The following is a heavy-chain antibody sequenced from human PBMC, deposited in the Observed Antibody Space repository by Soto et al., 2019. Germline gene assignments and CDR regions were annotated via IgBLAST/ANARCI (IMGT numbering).Heavy chain of an antibody. CDR2: IYFRGNT. CDR3: AREGGSYDSGGYLIRGAFDI. CDR1: GDSISRIDYY. Sequence: SETLSLTCSVSGDSISRIDYYWTWIRQHPEKGLEWIGNIYFRGNTYYSPSLESRLTISVDTSKNQFSLKLTSVTAADTAVYYCAREGGSYDSGGYLIRGAFDIWGQGTMGTVSS. V-gene: IGHV4-31*03. D-gene: IGHD3-22*01. J-gene: IGHJ3*02.